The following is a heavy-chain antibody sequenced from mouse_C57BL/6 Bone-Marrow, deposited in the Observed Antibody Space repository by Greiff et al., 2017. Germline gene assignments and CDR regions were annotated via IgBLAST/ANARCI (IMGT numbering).Heavy chain of an antibody. V-gene: IGHV1-87*01. CDR3: SEDSAVYYCAPYGNYFDY. Sequence: VQLVESGPELARPWASVKISCPAFYTFSRRVHFAIRDTNYWMQWVKQRPGPGLEWIGAIFPGDGDNSFYQKFKGKATLTAAKSSSTAYMHLSSLTSEDSAVYYCAPYGNYFDYWGQGTTRTVSS. D-gene: IGHD2-1*01. CDR1: YTFSRRVH. J-gene: IGHJ2*01. CDR2: GPGLEWIG.